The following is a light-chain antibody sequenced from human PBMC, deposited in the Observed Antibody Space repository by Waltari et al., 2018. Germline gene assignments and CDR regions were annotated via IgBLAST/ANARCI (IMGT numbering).Light chain of an antibody. CDR2: DVF. Sequence: QSALIQPASVSGSPGQSITIPCSGSSIAVGGSRSVPWYQQHPGKAPKMIIFDVFNRPSGVSLRFSGSKSGSTASLTISDLQTEDEADYYCGSYSTNTLPWIFGGGTKVTVL. CDR1: SIAVGGSRS. J-gene: IGLJ2*01. V-gene: IGLV2-14*01. CDR3: GSYSTNTLPWI.